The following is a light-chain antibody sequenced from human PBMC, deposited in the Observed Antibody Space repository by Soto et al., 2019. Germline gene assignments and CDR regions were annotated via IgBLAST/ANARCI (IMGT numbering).Light chain of an antibody. CDR2: GAS. Sequence: EIVMTQAPSTLSVSPGERATLSCRASQGVSSNLAWYQQKPGQAHRLLIYGASTRATGIPARFSGSGSGTEFTVTISSLKAEDFAIYFCQQYKNGPPDRTFRQGTKVDIK. CDR1: QGVSSN. V-gene: IGKV3-15*01. J-gene: IGKJ1*01. CDR3: QQYKNGPPDRT.